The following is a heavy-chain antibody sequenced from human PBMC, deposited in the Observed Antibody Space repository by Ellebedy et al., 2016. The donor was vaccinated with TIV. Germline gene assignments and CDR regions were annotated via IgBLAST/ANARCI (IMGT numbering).Heavy chain of an antibody. Sequence: SQTLSLTCVISGDSVSTDIGWNWIRQSPSRGLAWLGRTSYRSKWNNDYAVSLKSRITITPDASKNQFSLNLSSVTAADTAGYYCAREGSSGLCDYWGQGTLVTVSP. D-gene: IGHD6-19*01. CDR2: TSYRSKWNN. CDR3: AREGSSGLCDY. CDR1: GDSVSTDIG. V-gene: IGHV6-1*01. J-gene: IGHJ4*02.